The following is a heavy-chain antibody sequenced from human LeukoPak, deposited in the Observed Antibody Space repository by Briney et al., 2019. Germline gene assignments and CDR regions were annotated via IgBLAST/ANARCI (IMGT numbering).Heavy chain of an antibody. CDR1: GGSFSGYY. CDR3: ARDELGMGDAFDI. CDR2: IYYSGST. D-gene: IGHD7-27*01. Sequence: SETLSLTCAVYGGSFSGYYWSWIRQHPGKGLEWIGYIYYSGSTYYNPSLKSRVTISVDTSKNQFSLKLSSVTAADTAVYYCARDELGMGDAFDIWGQGTMVTVSS. V-gene: IGHV4-31*11. J-gene: IGHJ3*02.